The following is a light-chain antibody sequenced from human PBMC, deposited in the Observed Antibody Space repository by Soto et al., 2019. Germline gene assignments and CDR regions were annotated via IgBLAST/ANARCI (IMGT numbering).Light chain of an antibody. CDR2: DNT. V-gene: IGLV1-40*01. CDR1: NCNTGAGYD. CDR3: QSYDSSLSGSV. Sequence: QSVLTQPPSVSGAPGQRVTISCTGSNCNTGAGYDVHWYQQFPGAPPKLVIYDNTNRPSGVPDRFSGSKSGTSASLAITGLQAEDEDDYYCQSYDSSLSGSVFGGGTKLTVL. J-gene: IGLJ3*02.